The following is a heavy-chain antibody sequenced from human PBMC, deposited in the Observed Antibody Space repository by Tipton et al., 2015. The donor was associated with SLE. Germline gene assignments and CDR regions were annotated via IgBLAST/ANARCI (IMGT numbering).Heavy chain of an antibody. CDR2: ISSSSTYI. CDR3: ARPLGSGDYGGRYGLGV. CDR1: GFTFNTYS. J-gene: IGHJ6*02. Sequence: GSLRLSCAASGFTFNTYSIIWVRQAPGKGLEWVSSISSSSTYIWYADSLKGRFTISRDDAKKSVSLHMNSLRAEDTAVYYCARPLGSGDYGGRYGLGVWGQGTTVIVSS. D-gene: IGHD4-17*01. V-gene: IGHV3-21*03.